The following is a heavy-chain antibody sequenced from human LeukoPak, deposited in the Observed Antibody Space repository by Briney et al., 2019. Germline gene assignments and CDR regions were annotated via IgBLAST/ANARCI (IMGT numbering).Heavy chain of an antibody. CDR3: ARGREIHGGSDTKLDDY. CDR2: TSPRSGDR. Sequence: ASVKVSLKCSGYSFTDYCMDWVRQPPGQGLEWVGLTSPRSGDRSYAQKFQGRVTMTRDTSINTVDMDLSGLTSDDTAVFYCARGREIHGGSDTKLDDYWGQGTLVTVSS. J-gene: IGHJ4*02. CDR1: GYSFTDYC. D-gene: IGHD3-10*01. V-gene: IGHV1-2*02.